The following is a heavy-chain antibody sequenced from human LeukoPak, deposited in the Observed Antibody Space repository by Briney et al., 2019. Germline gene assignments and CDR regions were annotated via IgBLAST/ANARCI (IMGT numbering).Heavy chain of an antibody. J-gene: IGHJ4*02. CDR2: IYPGDSDT. CDR3: ARLLINTAMGFDY. CDR1: GYRFTSYW. Sequence: GESLKISCKGSGYRFTSYWIAWVRQMPAKGLEWMGIIYPGDSDTRYSPSFQGQVTISADKSISSAYLQWSSLKASDTAMYYCARLLINTAMGFDYWGQGTLVTVSS. D-gene: IGHD5-18*01. V-gene: IGHV5-51*01.